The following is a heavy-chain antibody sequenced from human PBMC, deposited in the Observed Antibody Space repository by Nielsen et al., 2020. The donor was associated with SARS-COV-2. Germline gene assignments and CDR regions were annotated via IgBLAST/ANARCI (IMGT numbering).Heavy chain of an antibody. V-gene: IGHV3-30-3*01. CDR3: ARYGSGSPHFDY. J-gene: IGHJ4*02. D-gene: IGHD3-10*01. CDR2: ISYDGSNK. CDR1: GFTFDDYA. Sequence: GESLKISCAASGFTFDDYAMHWVRQAPGKGLEWVAVISYDGSNKYYADSVKGRFTISRDNSKNTLYLQMNSLRAEDTAVYYCARYGSGSPHFDYWGQGTLVTVSS.